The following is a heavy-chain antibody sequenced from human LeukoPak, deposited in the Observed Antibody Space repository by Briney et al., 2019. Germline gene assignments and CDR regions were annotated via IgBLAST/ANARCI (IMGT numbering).Heavy chain of an antibody. CDR2: ISHDGSVK. D-gene: IGHD3-22*01. Sequence: GGSLRLSCAASGFTFSSYAMSWVRQALGKGLEWVAVISHDGSVKSYGDFVKGRFTVSRDNSKNTLFLEMNSLRAEDTAMYYCAKDVDYYDSSGVGYFDYWGQGTLVTVSS. V-gene: IGHV3-30*18. CDR3: AKDVDYYDSSGVGYFDY. J-gene: IGHJ4*02. CDR1: GFTFSSYA.